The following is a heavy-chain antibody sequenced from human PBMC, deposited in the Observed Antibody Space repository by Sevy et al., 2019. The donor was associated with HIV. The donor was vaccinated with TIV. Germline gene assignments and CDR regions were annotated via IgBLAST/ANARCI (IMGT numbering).Heavy chain of an antibody. D-gene: IGHD1-1*01. CDR3: ALERLSSNVAEYFQN. V-gene: IGHV3-30-3*01. CDR1: GFTFSSFF. CDR2: ISYDGSNE. J-gene: IGHJ1*01. Sequence: WGSLRLSCAASGFTFSSFFMHWVRQAPGKGLEWVATISYDGSNEHYADPLKGRFTISRDNSKNALYLQMNSLRAEDTAVYYCALERLSSNVAEYFQNWGQGTLVTVSS.